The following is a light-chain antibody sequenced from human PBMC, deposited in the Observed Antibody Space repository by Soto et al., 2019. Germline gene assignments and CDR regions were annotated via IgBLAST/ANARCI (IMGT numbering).Light chain of an antibody. CDR2: DAS. V-gene: IGKV3-11*01. Sequence: EILLPPSPGTLSLSRRERATLSCRASQSVTDFLAWYQQKPGQAPRLLIYDASNRATGIPARFSGSGSGTDFTLTISSLEPEDFAVYYCQQRSKWPLTFGGGTKVAI. CDR1: QSVTDF. J-gene: IGKJ4*01. CDR3: QQRSKWPLT.